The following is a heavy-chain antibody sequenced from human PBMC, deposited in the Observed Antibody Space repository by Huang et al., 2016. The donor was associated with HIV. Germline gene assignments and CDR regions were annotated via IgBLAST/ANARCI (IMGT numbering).Heavy chain of an antibody. CDR1: GGSISSSSYY. CDR2: IYYSGST. D-gene: IGHD7-27*01. Sequence: QLQLQESGPGLVKPSETLSLTCTVSGGSISSSSYYWGWIRQPPGKGVEWIGSIYYSGSTYYNPSLKSRVTIAVDTSKNQFSRKLSSVTAADTAVYYCARNWGSDGGDYWGQGTLVTVSS. CDR3: ARNWGSDGGDY. J-gene: IGHJ4*02. V-gene: IGHV4-39*01.